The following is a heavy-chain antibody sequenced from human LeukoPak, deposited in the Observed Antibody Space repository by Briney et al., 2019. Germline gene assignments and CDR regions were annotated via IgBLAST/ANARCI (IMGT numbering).Heavy chain of an antibody. CDR3: ARGRGGSGWFDY. CDR1: GGSFTKHQ. CDR2: INDGGST. J-gene: IGHJ4*02. V-gene: IGHV4-34*01. D-gene: IGHD6-19*01. Sequence: PSETLSLTCAVYGGSFTKHQWSWIRQPPGKGLEWIGAINDGGSTNYNPSLKSRVTISVDTSKNQFSLKLSSVTAADTAVYYCARGRGGSGWFDYWGQGTLVTVSS.